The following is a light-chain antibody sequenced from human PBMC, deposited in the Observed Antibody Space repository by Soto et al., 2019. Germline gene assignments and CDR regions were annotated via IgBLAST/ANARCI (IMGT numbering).Light chain of an antibody. V-gene: IGKV3-15*01. CDR1: QSVSTD. Sequence: EIVMTQSPATLSVSPGERATLSCRAGQSVSTDLAWYQHKPGQAPRLLIYGVSTRATGIPARFSGSGSGTEFTLTISSLQSEDFAVYYCQQYNNWPRTFGQGTKVEI. J-gene: IGKJ1*01. CDR3: QQYNNWPRT. CDR2: GVS.